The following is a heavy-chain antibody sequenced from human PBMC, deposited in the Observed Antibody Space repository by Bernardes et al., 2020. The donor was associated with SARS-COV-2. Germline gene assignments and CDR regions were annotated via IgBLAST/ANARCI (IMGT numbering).Heavy chain of an antibody. J-gene: IGHJ2*01. V-gene: IGHV3-53*01. D-gene: IGHD2-2*01. CDR3: AREGLVPAAFGGGRGYFDL. CDR2: IYSGGTT. Sequence: GGSLRRSCVATVSTNYMSWVRQAPGKGLEWVSAIYSGGTTYYADSVKGRFTISRDNSKNTLYLQMNSLRAEDTAVYYCAREGLVPAAFGGGRGYFDLWGRGSLVTVSS. CDR1: VSTNY.